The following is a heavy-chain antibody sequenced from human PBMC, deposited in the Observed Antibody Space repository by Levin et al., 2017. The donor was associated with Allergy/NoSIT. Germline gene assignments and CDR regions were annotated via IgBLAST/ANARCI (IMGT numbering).Heavy chain of an antibody. D-gene: IGHD6-19*01. CDR3: ARHLVEQWLPPVDY. CDR1: GGSISSSSYY. V-gene: IGHV4-39*01. J-gene: IGHJ4*02. Sequence: SQTLSLTCTVSGGSISSSSYYWGWIRQPPGKGLEWIGSIYYSGSTYYNPSLKSRVTISVDTSKNQFSLKLSSVTAADTAVYYCARHLVEQWLPPVDYWGQGTLVTVSS. CDR2: IYYSGST.